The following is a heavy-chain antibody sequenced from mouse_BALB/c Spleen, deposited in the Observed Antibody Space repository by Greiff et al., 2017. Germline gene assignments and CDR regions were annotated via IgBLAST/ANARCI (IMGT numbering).Heavy chain of an antibody. Sequence: QVQLKESGAELVKPGASVKLSCKASGYTFTSYYMYWVKQRPGQGLEWIGEINPSNGGTNFNEKFKSKATLTVDKSSSTAYMQLSSLTSEDSAVYYCARSITTVVSDYWGQGTTLTVSS. J-gene: IGHJ2*01. CDR2: INPSNGGT. CDR3: ARSITTVVSDY. V-gene: IGHV1S81*02. D-gene: IGHD1-1*01. CDR1: GYTFTSYY.